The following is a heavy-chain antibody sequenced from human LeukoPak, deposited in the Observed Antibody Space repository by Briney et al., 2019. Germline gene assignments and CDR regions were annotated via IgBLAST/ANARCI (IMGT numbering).Heavy chain of an antibody. CDR1: GYSFTSYW. D-gene: IGHD5-18*01. J-gene: IGHJ4*02. CDR2: IYPGDSDT. V-gene: IGHV5-51*01. Sequence: GESLKISCKTSGYSFTSYWIGWVRQMPGKGLEWMGIIYPGDSDTRYSPSFQGQVTISADKSISTAYLQWSSLKASDTAMYYCARVGYSYGYGADYWGQGTLVTVSS. CDR3: ARVGYSYGYGADY.